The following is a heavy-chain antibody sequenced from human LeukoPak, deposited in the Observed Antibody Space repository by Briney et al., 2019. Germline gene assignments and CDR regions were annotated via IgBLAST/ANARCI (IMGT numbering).Heavy chain of an antibody. V-gene: IGHV1-24*01. D-gene: IGHD5-12*01. J-gene: IGHJ5*02. Sequence: ASVKVSCKASGYTFTSYGISWVRQAPGKGLEWMGGFDPEDGETIYAQKFQGRVTMTEDTSTDTAYMELSSLRSEDTAVYYCAPSGLIVAPSNWFDPWGQGTLVTVSS. CDR3: APSGLIVAPSNWFDP. CDR1: GYTFTSYG. CDR2: FDPEDGET.